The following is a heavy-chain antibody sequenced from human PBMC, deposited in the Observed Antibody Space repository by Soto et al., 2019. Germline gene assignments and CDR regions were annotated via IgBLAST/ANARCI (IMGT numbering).Heavy chain of an antibody. CDR3: AKDAVTFGGVIVIPNAFDI. J-gene: IGHJ3*02. Sequence: ASVKLSWKASGYTFTGYYMHWVRQAPGQGLEWMGWINPNSGGTNYAQKFQGWVTMTRDTSISTAYMELSRLRSDDTAVYYCAKDAVTFGGVIVIPNAFDIWGQGTMVTVSS. CDR2: INPNSGGT. V-gene: IGHV1-2*04. CDR1: GYTFTGYY. D-gene: IGHD3-16*02.